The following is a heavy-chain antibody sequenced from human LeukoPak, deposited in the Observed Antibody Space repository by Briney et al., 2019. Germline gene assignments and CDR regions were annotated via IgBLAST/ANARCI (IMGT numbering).Heavy chain of an antibody. CDR2: ISNSGNNI. CDR1: GFXFSSYS. Sequence: PGGSLRLSCAASGFXFSSYSIYWVRQAPGKGLEWVSSISNSGNNIYYPDSVKGRFTTSRDNAKSSLYLQMSSLRAEDTAVYYCARGSSWSYDYWGRGTLVTVSS. D-gene: IGHD6-13*01. CDR3: ARGSSWSYDY. V-gene: IGHV3-21*06. J-gene: IGHJ4*02.